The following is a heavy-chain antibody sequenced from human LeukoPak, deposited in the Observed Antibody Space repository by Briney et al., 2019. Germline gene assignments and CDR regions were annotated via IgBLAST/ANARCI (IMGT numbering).Heavy chain of an antibody. CDR3: ARGGSSGWYPLEDYYGMDV. V-gene: IGHV4-59*01. CDR2: IYYGGST. Sequence: SETLSLTCTVSGGSISSYYWSWIRQPPGKGLEWIGYIYYGGSTNYNPSLKSRVTISVDTSKNQFSLKLSSVTAADTAVYYCARGGSSGWYPLEDYYGMDVWGQRTTVTVSS. J-gene: IGHJ6*02. CDR1: GGSISSYY. D-gene: IGHD6-19*01.